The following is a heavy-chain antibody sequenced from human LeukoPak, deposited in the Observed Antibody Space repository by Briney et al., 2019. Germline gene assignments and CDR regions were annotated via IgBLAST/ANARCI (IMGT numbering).Heavy chain of an antibody. J-gene: IGHJ3*02. D-gene: IGHD3-22*01. Sequence: GGSLRLSCAASGFIFSDYYMAWIRQAPGKGLEWVSCITSSGSTMYYADSVKGRFTISRDNAKKSLYMQMNSLRAEDTAVYFCARGRYYYDSSGVDAFSIWGQGTMVTVSS. CDR2: ITSSGSTM. CDR1: GFIFSDYY. V-gene: IGHV3-11*01. CDR3: ARGRYYYDSSGVDAFSI.